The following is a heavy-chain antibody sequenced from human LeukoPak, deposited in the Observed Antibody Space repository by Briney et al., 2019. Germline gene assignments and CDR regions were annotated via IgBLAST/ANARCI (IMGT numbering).Heavy chain of an antibody. Sequence: SETLSLTCAVYGGSFSGYYWSWIRQPPGKGLEWIGEINHSGSTNYNPSLKSRVTISVDTSKNQFSLKLSSVTAADTAVYCCARGPNYGDYVELNWFDPWGQGTLVTVSS. J-gene: IGHJ5*02. V-gene: IGHV4-34*01. D-gene: IGHD4-17*01. CDR1: GGSFSGYY. CDR2: INHSGST. CDR3: ARGPNYGDYVELNWFDP.